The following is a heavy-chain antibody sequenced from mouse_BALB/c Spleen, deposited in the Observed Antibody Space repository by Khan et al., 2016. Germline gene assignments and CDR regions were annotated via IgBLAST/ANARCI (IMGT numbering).Heavy chain of an antibody. CDR2: IHYSGNT. CDR1: GYSITSGYS. V-gene: IGHV3-1*02. Sequence: EVQLVESGPDLVKPSQSLSLTCPVTGYSITSGYSWHWIRQFPGNKLEWMGYIHYSGNTNYNPSLKSRISITRDTSKNQFFLKLNSVTPEDAATCYCASSWDWYFDVWGAGTTVTVSS. J-gene: IGHJ1*01. CDR3: ASSWDWYFDV.